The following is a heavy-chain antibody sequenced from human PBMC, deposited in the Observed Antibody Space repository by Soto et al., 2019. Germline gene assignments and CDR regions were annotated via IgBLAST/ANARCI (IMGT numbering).Heavy chain of an antibody. CDR2: ISYTGST. CDR3: ARYRSFHEWFDP. CDR1: GGSISNSDYS. D-gene: IGHD3-16*02. J-gene: IGHJ5*02. V-gene: IGHV4-39*01. Sequence: PSETLSLTCTVSGGSISNSDYSWGWVRQPPGRGLDCIGFISYTGSTHYSPSLKSRVTISVDTSKNQFSLKLSSVTAADTAIYYCARYRSFHEWFDPWGQGALVTVSS.